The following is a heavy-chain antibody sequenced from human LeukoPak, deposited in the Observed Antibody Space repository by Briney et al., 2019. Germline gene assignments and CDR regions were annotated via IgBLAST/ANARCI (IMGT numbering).Heavy chain of an antibody. CDR2: ISLSGGST. D-gene: IGHD5-24*01. Sequence: GGSLRLSCEASGFTFSNYAMSWVRQAPGKGLEWVSAISLSGGSTYYADFVKGRFTISRDNSKNTLYLQMNSLRAEDTAVYYCAREEMATLDYWGQGTLVTVSS. J-gene: IGHJ4*02. V-gene: IGHV3-23*01. CDR3: AREEMATLDY. CDR1: GFTFSNYA.